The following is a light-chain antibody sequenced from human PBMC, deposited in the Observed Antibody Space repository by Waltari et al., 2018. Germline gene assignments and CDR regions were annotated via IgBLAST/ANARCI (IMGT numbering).Light chain of an antibody. Sequence: EIVLTQSPATLSLSPGERATLSCRASQTINNYLAWYQQRPGQAPRLLIYDASTRATGIPARFSGSGSGTDFTLTSSSLEPEDFAIYYCQRRSNWPPTLTFGGGTKVEIK. CDR1: QTINNY. CDR3: QRRSNWPPTLT. V-gene: IGKV3-11*01. CDR2: DAS. J-gene: IGKJ4*01.